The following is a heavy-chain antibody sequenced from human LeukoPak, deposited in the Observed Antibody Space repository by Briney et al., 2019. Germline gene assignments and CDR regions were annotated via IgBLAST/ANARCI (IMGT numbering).Heavy chain of an antibody. Sequence: PGGSLRLSCAASGFTFSSYGMTWVRQAPGKGLEWVSSITSRSYIYYADSVKGRFTISRDNAKNSLYLQMNSLRVEDTAVYYCARGMGGYGGYDYWGQGTLVTVSS. CDR2: ITSRSYI. V-gene: IGHV3-21*01. CDR1: GFTFSSYG. CDR3: ARGMGGYGGYDY. J-gene: IGHJ4*02. D-gene: IGHD5-12*01.